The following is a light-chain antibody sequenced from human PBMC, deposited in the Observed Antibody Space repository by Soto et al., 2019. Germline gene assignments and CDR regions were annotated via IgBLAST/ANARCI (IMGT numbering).Light chain of an antibody. CDR2: GAS. CDR1: QSVRSN. CDR3: QQYGSSPPT. V-gene: IGKV3-20*01. J-gene: IGKJ1*01. Sequence: EIVMTQSPATLSVSPGERATLSCRASQSVRSNLAWYQQKPGQAPRVLIYGASSRTTGIPDRFSGSGSGTDFTLTISRLEPEDFALYYCQQYGSSPPTFGQGTKVDI.